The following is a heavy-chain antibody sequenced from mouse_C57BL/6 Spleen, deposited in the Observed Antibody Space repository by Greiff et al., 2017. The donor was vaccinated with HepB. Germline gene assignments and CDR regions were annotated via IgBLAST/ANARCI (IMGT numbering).Heavy chain of an antibody. J-gene: IGHJ3*01. CDR3: ASRYYYGSSYHFAY. Sequence: VQLQQSGPELVKPGASVKISCKASGYAFSSSWMNWVKQRPGKGLEWIGRIYPGDGDTNYNGKFKGKATLTADKSSSTAYMQLSSLTSEDSAVYFCASRYYYGSSYHFAYWGQGTLVTVSA. D-gene: IGHD1-1*01. CDR1: GYAFSSSW. CDR2: IYPGDGDT. V-gene: IGHV1-82*01.